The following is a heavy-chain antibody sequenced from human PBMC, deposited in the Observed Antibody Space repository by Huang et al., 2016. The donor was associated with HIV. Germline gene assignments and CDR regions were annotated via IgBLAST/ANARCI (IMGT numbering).Heavy chain of an antibody. J-gene: IGHJ6*03. CDR1: GYTFSNYA. V-gene: IGHV7-4-1*02. D-gene: IGHD6-13*01. CDR3: VRPAAPTRYYYYEYMDV. CDR2: INANTGDP. Sequence: QVQLVQSGSEVKKPGASVKVSCKASGYTFSNYALNWVRQAPGQGLEWMGWINANTGDPTYALAVTGRVVFSLDTSVSTAYLQSNGLKAEDTAVYYCVRPAAPTRYYYYEYMDVWGQGTTVTVS.